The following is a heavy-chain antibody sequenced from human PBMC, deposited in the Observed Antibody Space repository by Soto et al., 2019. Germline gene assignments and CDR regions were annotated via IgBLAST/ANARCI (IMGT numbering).Heavy chain of an antibody. Sequence: EVQLLESGGGLVQPGGSLRLSCAASGFTFSSYVMSWVRQAPGKGLEWVSGISGGGGATYYADSVKGRFTISRDNSKNTLYLQMSTLRAEDTAVYYCAKCPVAYSSTCRANWFDPWGQGTLVTVSS. V-gene: IGHV3-23*01. D-gene: IGHD6-13*01. CDR2: ISGGGGAT. J-gene: IGHJ5*02. CDR1: GFTFSSYV. CDR3: AKCPVAYSSTCRANWFDP.